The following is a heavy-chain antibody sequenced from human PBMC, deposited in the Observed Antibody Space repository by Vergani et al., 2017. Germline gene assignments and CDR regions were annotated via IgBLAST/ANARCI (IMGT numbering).Heavy chain of an antibody. D-gene: IGHD2-2*01. Sequence: EVQLVESGGGLVQPGGSLRLSCAASGFTFSSYEMNWVRQAPGKGLEWVSYISSSGSTIYYADSVKGRFTISRDNAKNSLYLQMNSLRAEDTAVYYCASWGLDCSSTRCYSYYYYYYMDVWGKGTTVTVSS. J-gene: IGHJ6*03. CDR3: ASWGLDCSSTRCYSYYYYYYMDV. V-gene: IGHV3-48*03. CDR1: GFTFSSYE. CDR2: ISSSGSTI.